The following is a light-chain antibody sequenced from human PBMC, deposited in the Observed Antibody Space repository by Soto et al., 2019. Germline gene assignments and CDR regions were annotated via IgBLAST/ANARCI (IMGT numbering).Light chain of an antibody. CDR2: DAS. J-gene: IGKJ5*01. Sequence: EIMLTQSPATLSLSPGERATLSCRASQSVSSYLAWYQQSPGEDARLLIYDASTRATGIPASFSGSGSGTDFTLTIDNIEPDDFAIYYCQQRNNWPPITFGQGTRLEIK. V-gene: IGKV3-11*01. CDR1: QSVSSY. CDR3: QQRNNWPPIT.